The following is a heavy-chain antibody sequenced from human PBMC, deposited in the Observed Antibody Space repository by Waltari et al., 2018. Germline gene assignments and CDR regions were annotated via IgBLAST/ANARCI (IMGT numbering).Heavy chain of an antibody. CDR3: AKGGIAVAGWFY. CDR2: ISGSGGST. D-gene: IGHD6-19*01. V-gene: IGHV3-23*01. Sequence: EVQLLESGGGLVQPGGSLRCAGAASGLTVSSYALGRFRQAPGKGLEWVSAISGSGGSTYYADSVKGRFTISRDNSKNTLYLQMNSLRAEDTAVYYCAKGGIAVAGWFYWGQGTLVTVSS. CDR1: GLTVSSYA. J-gene: IGHJ4*02.